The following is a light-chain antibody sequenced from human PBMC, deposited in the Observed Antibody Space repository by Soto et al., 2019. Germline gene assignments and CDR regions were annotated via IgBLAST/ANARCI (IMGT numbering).Light chain of an antibody. CDR3: GSYAGSSNLA. CDR2: EVS. V-gene: IGLV2-8*01. J-gene: IGLJ1*01. Sequence: QSALTQPPSASGSPGQSVTISCTGTSSDVGGYNYVSWYQQHPGKAPKLMIYEVSKRPSGVPDRFSGSKSGNTASLTVSGPQSEDEADYYCGSYAGSSNLALGTGTKLTVL. CDR1: SSDVGGYNY.